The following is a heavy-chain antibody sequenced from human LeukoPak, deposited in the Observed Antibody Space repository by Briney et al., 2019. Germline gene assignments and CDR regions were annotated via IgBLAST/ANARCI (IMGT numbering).Heavy chain of an antibody. CDR2: IYHSGST. CDR3: ARFVQAFDFWSGSTFDY. V-gene: IGHV4-30-2*01. J-gene: IGHJ4*02. Sequence: SETLSLTCTVSGGSISSGGYYWSWIRQPPGKGLEWIGYIYHSGSTYYNPSLKSRVTISVDRSKNQFSLKLSSVTAADTAVYYCARFVQAFDFWSGSTFDYWGQGTLVTVSS. D-gene: IGHD3-3*01. CDR1: GGSISSGGYY.